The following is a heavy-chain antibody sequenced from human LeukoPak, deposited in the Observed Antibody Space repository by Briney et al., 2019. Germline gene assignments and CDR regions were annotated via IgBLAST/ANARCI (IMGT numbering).Heavy chain of an antibody. CDR2: ISTSSNYI. J-gene: IGHJ4*02. CDR1: GFTFSSYS. V-gene: IGHV3-21*01. Sequence: GGSLRLSCAASGFTFSSYSMNWVRQAPGKGLEWVSYISTSSNYIYYADSVEGRFTISRDNAKNSLYLQMNSLRAEDTAVYYCARSMGARYGGNSEANFDYWGQGTLVTVSS. D-gene: IGHD2-21*02. CDR3: ARSMGARYGGNSEANFDY.